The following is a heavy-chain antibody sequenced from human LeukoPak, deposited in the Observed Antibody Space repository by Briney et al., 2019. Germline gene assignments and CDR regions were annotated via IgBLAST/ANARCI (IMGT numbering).Heavy chain of an antibody. J-gene: IGHJ6*02. Sequence: KPSETLSLTCTVSGGSISSANYYWAWIRQPPGKGLEWIGGVYYTGTTYDNPSLKSRVTVSVDTSKNQFSLKLNSVTAADTAVYYCARRFRVIMVRGPPGYGMDVWGQGTTVTVSS. CDR1: GGSISSANYY. CDR3: ARRFRVIMVRGPPGYGMDV. D-gene: IGHD3-10*01. V-gene: IGHV4-39*01. CDR2: VYYTGTT.